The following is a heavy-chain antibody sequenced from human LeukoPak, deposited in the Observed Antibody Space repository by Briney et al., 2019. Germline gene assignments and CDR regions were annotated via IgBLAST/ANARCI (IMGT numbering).Heavy chain of an antibody. CDR2: IDKSGNT. J-gene: IGHJ4*02. CDR1: GYSVSNYY. V-gene: IGHV4-59*02. CDR3: AADPARHCNAGGCYPIFDL. D-gene: IGHD2-15*01. Sequence: SETLSLTCTVSGYSVSNYYWNWIRLPPEKGLEWIGYIDKSGNTNYNPSLKSRLSISVDTSKNQLSLKLSSVTAADTAVYYCAADPARHCNAGGCYPIFDLWGQGILVTVSS.